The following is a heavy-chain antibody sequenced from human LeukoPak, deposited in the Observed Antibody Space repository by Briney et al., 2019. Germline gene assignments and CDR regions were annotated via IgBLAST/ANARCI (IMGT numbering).Heavy chain of an antibody. Sequence: SVEVSCKASGGTFSSYAISWVRQAPGQGLEWMGRIIPILGIANYAQKFQGRVTITADKSTSTAYMELSSLRSEDTAVYYCARARDSNLFYYYGMDVWGQGTTVTVSS. V-gene: IGHV1-69*04. D-gene: IGHD4-4*01. CDR3: ARARDSNLFYYYGMDV. CDR2: IIPILGIA. CDR1: GGTFSSYA. J-gene: IGHJ6*02.